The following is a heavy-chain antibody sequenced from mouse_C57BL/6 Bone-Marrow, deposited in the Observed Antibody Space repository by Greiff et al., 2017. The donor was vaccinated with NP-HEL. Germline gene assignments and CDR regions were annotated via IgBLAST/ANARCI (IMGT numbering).Heavy chain of an antibody. CDR1: GFTFSSYA. Sequence: EVQRVESGEGLVKPGGSLKLSCAASGFTFSSYAMSWVRQTPEKRLEWVAYISSGGDYTYYADTVKGRFTIARDNARNTLYLQMSSLQSEDTAVYYCTRDRDGISNWYFDVWGTGTTVTVSS. V-gene: IGHV5-9-1*02. CDR3: TRDRDGISNWYFDV. CDR2: ISSGGDYT. D-gene: IGHD1-1*01. J-gene: IGHJ1*03.